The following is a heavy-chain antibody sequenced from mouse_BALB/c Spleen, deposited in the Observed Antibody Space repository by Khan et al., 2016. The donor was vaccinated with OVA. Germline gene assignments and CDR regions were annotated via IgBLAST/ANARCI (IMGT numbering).Heavy chain of an antibody. CDR1: GYTFTDYV. J-gene: IGHJ3*01. CDR2: IYPGSGST. V-gene: IGHV1-77*01. CDR3: AKNYAAWFAY. Sequence: QVQLQQSGPELVKPGASVKMSCKASGYTFTDYVINWVKQRTGQGLEWIGEIYPGSGSTYYNEKFKGKATLTADNSSNTAYMHLSSLTSEDSAVYFCAKNYAAWFAYWGQGTLVTVSA.